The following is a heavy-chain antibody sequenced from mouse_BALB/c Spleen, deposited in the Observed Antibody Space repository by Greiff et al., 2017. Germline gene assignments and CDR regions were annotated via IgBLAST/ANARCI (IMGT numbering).Heavy chain of an antibody. CDR3: AIYYYGSSYLDY. J-gene: IGHJ2*01. V-gene: IGHV3-2*02. CDR1: GYSITSDYA. D-gene: IGHD1-1*01. CDR2: ISYSGST. Sequence: EVQLVESGPGLVKPSQSLSLTCTVTGYSITSDYAWNWIRQFPGNKLEWMGYISYSGSTSYNPSLKSRISITRDTSKNQFFLQLNSVTTEDTATYYCAIYYYGSSYLDYWGQGTTLTVSS.